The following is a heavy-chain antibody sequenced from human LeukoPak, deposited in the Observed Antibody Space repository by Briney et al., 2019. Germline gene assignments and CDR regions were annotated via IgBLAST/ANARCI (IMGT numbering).Heavy chain of an antibody. CDR2: VSDGGRT. CDR1: GGSITSYY. J-gene: IGHJ4*02. CDR3: ARASTTFDD. D-gene: IGHD1-14*01. Sequence: SETLSLTCSVSGGSITSYYWSWIRQPPGKGLEWIGHVSDGGRTNYSPSLRSRVSISVDTSKDQFSLKLNSVTAADTAVYFCARASTTFDDWGQGTLVTVSS. V-gene: IGHV4-59*01.